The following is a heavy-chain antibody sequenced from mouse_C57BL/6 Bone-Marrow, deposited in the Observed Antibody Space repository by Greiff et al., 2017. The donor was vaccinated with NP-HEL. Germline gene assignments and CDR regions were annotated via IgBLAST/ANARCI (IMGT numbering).Heavy chain of an antibody. CDR1: GYTFTDYN. D-gene: IGHD2-4*01. CDR3: ARRDDYPPYYFDY. V-gene: IGHV1-18*01. J-gene: IGHJ2*01. CDR2: INPNNGGT. Sequence: VQLQQSGPELVKPGASVKIPCKASGYTFTDYNMDWVKQSHGKSLEWIGDINPNNGGTIYNQKFKGKATLTVDKSSSTAYMELRSLTSEDTAVYYCARRDDYPPYYFDYWGQGTTLTVSS.